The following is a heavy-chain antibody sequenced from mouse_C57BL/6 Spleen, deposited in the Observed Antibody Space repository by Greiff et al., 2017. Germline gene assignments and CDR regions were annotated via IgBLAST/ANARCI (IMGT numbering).Heavy chain of an antibody. CDR2: ISSGSSTI. Sequence: EVQLQESGGGLVKPGGSLKLSCAASGFTFSDYGMHWVRQAPEKGLEWVAYISSGSSTIYYADTVKGRFTISRDNAKNTLFLQMTSLRSEDTAMYYCARDYSNGFAYWGQGTLVTVSA. CDR1: GFTFSDYG. J-gene: IGHJ3*01. CDR3: ARDYSNGFAY. V-gene: IGHV5-17*01. D-gene: IGHD2-5*01.